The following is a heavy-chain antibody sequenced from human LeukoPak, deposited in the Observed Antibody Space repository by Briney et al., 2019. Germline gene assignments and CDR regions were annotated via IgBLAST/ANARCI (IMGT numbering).Heavy chain of an antibody. CDR3: ARTFTWPYYFDY. V-gene: IGHV1-18*01. CDR2: ISAYNGNT. Sequence: GASVTVSCKASGYTFTSYGISWVRQAPGQGLEWMGWISAYNGNTNYAQKLQGRVTMTRDTSISTAYMELSRLRSDDTAVYYCARTFTWPYYFDYWGQGTLVTVSS. D-gene: IGHD5-24*01. CDR1: GYTFTSYG. J-gene: IGHJ4*02.